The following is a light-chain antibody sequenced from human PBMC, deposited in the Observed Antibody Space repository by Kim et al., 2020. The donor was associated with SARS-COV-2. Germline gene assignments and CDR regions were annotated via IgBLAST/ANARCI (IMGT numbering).Light chain of an antibody. CDR2: RNK. CDR3: AAWDDSLSAWV. CDR1: SSNIGSNS. Sequence: GQRVTISCSGSSSNIGSNSVYWYQQLPGTAPTFLIYRNKQRPSGVPDRFSGSKSGTSASLAISGLRSEDEADYYCAAWDDSLSAWVFGGGTQLTVL. V-gene: IGLV1-47*01. J-gene: IGLJ3*02.